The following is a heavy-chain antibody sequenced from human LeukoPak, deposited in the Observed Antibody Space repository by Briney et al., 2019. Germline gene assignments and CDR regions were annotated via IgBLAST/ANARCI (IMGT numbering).Heavy chain of an antibody. V-gene: IGHV3-30*02. CDR2: IRYDGSNR. Sequence: GGSLRLSCAASGFTFSSYGMHWVRQAPGKGLEWVTFIRYDGSNRYYADSVKGRFTISRDNSKNTLWLQMNSLRAEDTAVYYCAKDLKTTVGLYYYYYMDVWGKGTTVTVSS. CDR1: GFTFSSYG. J-gene: IGHJ6*03. D-gene: IGHD4-11*01. CDR3: AKDLKTTVGLYYYYYMDV.